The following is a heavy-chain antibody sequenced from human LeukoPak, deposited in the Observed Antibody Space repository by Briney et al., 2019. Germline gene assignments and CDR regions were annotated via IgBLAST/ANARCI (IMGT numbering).Heavy chain of an antibody. D-gene: IGHD4-17*01. CDR3: ARDSYGDYNWFDP. CDR2: INPNSGGT. Sequence: GASVKVSCKASGYTFTGYYMHWVRQAPGQGLEWMGWINPNSGGTNYAQKFQGRVTMTRDTSISTAYTELSRLRSDDTAVYYCARDSYGDYNWFDPWGQGTLVTVSS. J-gene: IGHJ5*02. CDR1: GYTFTGYY. V-gene: IGHV1-2*02.